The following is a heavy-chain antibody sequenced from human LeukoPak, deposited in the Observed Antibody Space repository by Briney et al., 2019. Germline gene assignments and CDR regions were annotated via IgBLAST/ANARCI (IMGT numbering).Heavy chain of an antibody. Sequence: ASVKVSYKASGYTFTSYGISWVRQAPGQGLEWMGWISAYNGNTNYAQKLQGRVTMTTDTSTSTAYMELSSLRSEDTAVYYCARGGYDLVVVVAATPDDYFDYWGQGTLVTVSS. J-gene: IGHJ4*02. CDR1: GYTFTSYG. V-gene: IGHV1-18*01. D-gene: IGHD2-15*01. CDR3: ARGGYDLVVVVAATPDDYFDY. CDR2: ISAYNGNT.